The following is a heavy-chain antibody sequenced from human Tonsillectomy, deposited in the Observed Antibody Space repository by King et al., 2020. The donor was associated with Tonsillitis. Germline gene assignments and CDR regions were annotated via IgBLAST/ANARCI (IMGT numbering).Heavy chain of an antibody. CDR1: GFTFSSYA. CDR3: ARGSMADTLYYYYGMDV. J-gene: IGHJ6*02. CDR2: ISYDGSNK. V-gene: IGHV3-30-3*01. D-gene: IGHD6-19*01. Sequence: QLVQSGGGVVQPGRSLRLSCAASGFTFSSYAMHWVRQAPGKGLEWVAIISYDGSNKYYTDSVKGRFTISRDNSKNTLYLQMNSLRAEDTAVYYCARGSMADTLYYYYGMDVWGQGTTVTVSS.